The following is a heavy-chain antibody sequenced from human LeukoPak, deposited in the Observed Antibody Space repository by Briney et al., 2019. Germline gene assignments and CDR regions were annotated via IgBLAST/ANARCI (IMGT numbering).Heavy chain of an antibody. CDR2: IIPIFGTA. CDR3: AIVHRLVVAATQNYYYGMDV. D-gene: IGHD2-15*01. Sequence: SVKVSCTASGGTFSSYAISWVRQAPGRGLEWMGGIIPIFGTANYAQKFQGRVTITADESTSTAYMELSSLRSEDTAVYYCAIVHRLVVAATQNYYYGMDVWGQGTTVTVSS. CDR1: GGTFSSYA. J-gene: IGHJ6*02. V-gene: IGHV1-69*13.